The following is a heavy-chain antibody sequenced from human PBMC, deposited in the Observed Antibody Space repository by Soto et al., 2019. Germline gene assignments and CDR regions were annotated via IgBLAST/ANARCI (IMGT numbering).Heavy chain of an antibody. D-gene: IGHD6-19*01. V-gene: IGHV3-23*01. Sequence: GGSLRLSCAASGFAFSTYAMSWVRQAPGKGLEWVSAISGSGGSTYYADSVRGRFTVSRDNPKNTLYLQMNSLRAEDTAVYYCAKDIWMAVAGTCYWGQGTLVTVSS. CDR3: AKDIWMAVAGTCY. CDR1: GFAFSTYA. J-gene: IGHJ4*02. CDR2: ISGSGGST.